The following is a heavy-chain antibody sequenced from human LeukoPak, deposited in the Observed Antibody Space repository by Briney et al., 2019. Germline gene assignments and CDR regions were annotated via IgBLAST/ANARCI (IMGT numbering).Heavy chain of an antibody. CDR1: GFTVTYNY. V-gene: IGHV3-66*01. CDR3: ARDTTPHYYDSSAYGFDY. Sequence: QTGGSLRLSCAASGFTVTYNYMSWVRQAPGKGLEWVSVIYTGGSTHYADSVKGRFTISRDNSKNTLYLQMNSLRADDTAVYYCARDTTPHYYDSSAYGFDYWGQGTLVTVSS. CDR2: IYTGGST. D-gene: IGHD3-22*01. J-gene: IGHJ4*02.